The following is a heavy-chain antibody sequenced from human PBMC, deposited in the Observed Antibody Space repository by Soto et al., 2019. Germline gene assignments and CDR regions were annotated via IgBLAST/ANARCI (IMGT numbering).Heavy chain of an antibody. CDR1: GGTFSSYA. CDR2: VIPVFGLA. CDR3: ARGKSYYGSGKGIYDYYSLDV. Sequence: QVQLVQSGAEVKKPGSSVKVSCKSSGGTFSSYAISWVRQAPGQGLEWMGGVIPVFGLATYAQKVQGRVIITADKSTNTAYMEVSSLRSEDTAVYYCARGKSYYGSGKGIYDYYSLDVWGQGTTVTVSS. D-gene: IGHD3-10*01. V-gene: IGHV1-69*17. J-gene: IGHJ6*02.